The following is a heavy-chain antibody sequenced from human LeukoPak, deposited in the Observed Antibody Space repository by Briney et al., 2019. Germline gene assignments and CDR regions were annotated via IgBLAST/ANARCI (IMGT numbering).Heavy chain of an antibody. Sequence: PGGSLRLSCAASGFTFSSYAMHWVRQAPGKGLEWVAVISYDGSNKYYADSVKGRFTISRDNSKNTLYLQMNSLRAEDTAVYHCARESPYYYDSSGYFYWGQGTLVTVSS. D-gene: IGHD3-22*01. J-gene: IGHJ4*02. CDR3: ARESPYYYDSSGYFY. V-gene: IGHV3-30-3*01. CDR1: GFTFSSYA. CDR2: ISYDGSNK.